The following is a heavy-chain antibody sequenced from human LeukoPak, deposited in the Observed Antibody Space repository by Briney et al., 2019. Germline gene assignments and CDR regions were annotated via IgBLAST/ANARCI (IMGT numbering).Heavy chain of an antibody. CDR3: ARDVRWPASFDY. Sequence: GGSLRLSCAASGFTFSSYSMNWVRQAPGRGLEWVSSNSSSSSYIYYADSVKGRFTISRDNAKNSLYLQMNSLRAEDTAVYYCARDVRWPASFDYWGQGTLVTVSS. D-gene: IGHD2-15*01. V-gene: IGHV3-21*01. CDR2: NSSSSSYI. J-gene: IGHJ4*02. CDR1: GFTFSSYS.